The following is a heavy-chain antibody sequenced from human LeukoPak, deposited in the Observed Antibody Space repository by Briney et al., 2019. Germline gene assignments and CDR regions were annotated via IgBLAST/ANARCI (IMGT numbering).Heavy chain of an antibody. Sequence: SQSLSLTCRVAAGSISNYYWSWVRQPPGEGMEWIGYIYYSGITKYNSSLKSRVTISVQTSNNQSSLKLSSVTAADTAVYYCARSSSILTIPTFDYWGRGTLVTVSS. J-gene: IGHJ4*02. CDR2: IYYSGIT. CDR1: AGSISNYY. D-gene: IGHD5-24*01. V-gene: IGHV4-59*01. CDR3: ARSSSILTIPTFDY.